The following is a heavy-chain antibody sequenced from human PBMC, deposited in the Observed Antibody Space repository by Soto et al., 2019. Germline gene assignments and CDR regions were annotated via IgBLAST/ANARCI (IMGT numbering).Heavy chain of an antibody. CDR2: IYYSVST. D-gene: IGHD3-9*01. CDR3: ARDGILTAYYDEAHWYFDL. V-gene: IGHV4-59*02. Sequence: SETLSLTCTVSGGSVSDYYWSWIRQRPGEGLEWIGYIYYSVSTTYNPSLKSRVTISVDTSKNQFSLKLSSVTAADTAVYYCARDGILTAYYDEAHWYFDLWGRGTLVTVSS. J-gene: IGHJ2*01. CDR1: GGSVSDYY.